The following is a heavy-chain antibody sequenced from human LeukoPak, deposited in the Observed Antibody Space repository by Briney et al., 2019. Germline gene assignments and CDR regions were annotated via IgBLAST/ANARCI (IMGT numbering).Heavy chain of an antibody. CDR1: GFTFSDYY. D-gene: IGHD3-10*01. V-gene: IGHV3-11*04. CDR2: ISSSGSTI. J-gene: IGHJ4*02. CDR3: ARGSRMLGFGELLFPLDY. Sequence: PGGSLRLSCAASGFTFSDYYMSWIRQAPGKGLEWVSYISSSGSTIYYADSVKGRFTISRDNAKNSLYLQMNSLRAEDTAVYYCARGSRMLGFGELLFPLDYWGQGTLVTVSS.